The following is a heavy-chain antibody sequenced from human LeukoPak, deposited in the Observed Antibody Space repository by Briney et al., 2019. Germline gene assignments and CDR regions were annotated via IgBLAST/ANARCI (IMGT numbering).Heavy chain of an antibody. CDR1: GYTFTSYA. CDR3: ARDLHYYDSSGSTWDY. J-gene: IGHJ4*02. Sequence: ASVKVSCKASGYTFTSYAMNWVRQAPGQGLEWMGWINTNTGNPTYAQGFTGRFVLSLDTSVSTAYLQISSLKAEDTAVYYCARDLHYYDSSGSTWDYWGQGTLVTVSS. CDR2: INTNTGNP. D-gene: IGHD3-22*01. V-gene: IGHV7-4-1*02.